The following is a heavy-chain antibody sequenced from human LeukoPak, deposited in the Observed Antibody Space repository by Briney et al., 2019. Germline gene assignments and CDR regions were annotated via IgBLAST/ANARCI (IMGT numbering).Heavy chain of an antibody. CDR2: IFSAGST. V-gene: IGHV4-4*07. J-gene: IGHJ4*02. CDR3: AREYYHSSGYYGSHDY. CDR1: GGSMNPYY. Sequence: SETLSLTCTVSGGSMNPYYWSWIRQPAGEGLEWIGRIFSAGSTNYNPSLKSRVTMSVDTSKNQFSLGLNSVTAADTAVYYCAREYYHSSGYYGSHDYWGQGTLVTVSS. D-gene: IGHD3-22*01.